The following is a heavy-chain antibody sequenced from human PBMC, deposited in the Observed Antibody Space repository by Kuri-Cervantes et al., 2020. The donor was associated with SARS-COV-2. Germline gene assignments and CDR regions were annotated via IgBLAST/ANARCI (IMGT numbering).Heavy chain of an antibody. CDR3: ARTYDSSGYPYY. D-gene: IGHD3-22*01. CDR2: INPNSGGT. J-gene: IGHJ4*02. V-gene: IGHV1-2*02. Sequence: ASVKVSCKASGYTFTGYYMHWVRQAPGQGLEWMGWINPNSGGTNYAQKFQGRVTMTRDTSISTAYMELSRLRSDDTAVYYCARTYDSSGYPYYWGQGTLVTVSS. CDR1: GYTFTGYY.